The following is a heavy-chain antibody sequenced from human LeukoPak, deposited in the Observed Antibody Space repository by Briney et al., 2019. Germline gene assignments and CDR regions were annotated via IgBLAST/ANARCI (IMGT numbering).Heavy chain of an antibody. D-gene: IGHD1-26*01. V-gene: IGHV3-7*01. CDR1: GFTFSSYG. CDR3: ARGRGNAFDI. CDR2: IKQDGSEK. Sequence: GGSLRLSCAASGFTFSSYGMSWVRQAPGKGLEWVANIKQDGSEKYYVDSVKGRFTISRDNAKNSLYLQMNSLRAEDTAVYYCARGRGNAFDIWGQGTMVTVSS. J-gene: IGHJ3*02.